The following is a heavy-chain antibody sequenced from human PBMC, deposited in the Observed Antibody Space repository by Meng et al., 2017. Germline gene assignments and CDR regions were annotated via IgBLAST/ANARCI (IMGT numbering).Heavy chain of an antibody. Sequence: QLQRQDSGQGLVTPSVTRSLTGDASGGSISSSSYYWGWIRQPPGKVLEWIGSIYYSGSTYYNPSLKSRVTISVDTSKNQFSLKLSSVTAADTAVYYCAMIRIAAAVLDYWGQGTLVTVSS. J-gene: IGHJ4*02. CDR1: GGSISSSSYY. D-gene: IGHD6-13*01. CDR2: IYYSGST. V-gene: IGHV4-39*07. CDR3: AMIRIAAAVLDY.